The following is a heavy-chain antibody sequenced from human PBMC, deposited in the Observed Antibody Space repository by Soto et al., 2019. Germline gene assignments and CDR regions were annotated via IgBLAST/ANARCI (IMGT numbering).Heavy chain of an antibody. Sequence: QVQLVQSGAEVIQPGASVKVSCKASGYTFTGHYIHWVQQAPGQGLEWLGRINPKSGGTKNAQKFQAWVTMTRDTSITTAYMGLSRLKSDDTAVYYCARGGPEWDLRRDYYYGMDVWGQGTTVTVSS. J-gene: IGHJ6*02. CDR2: INPKSGGT. D-gene: IGHD1-26*01. V-gene: IGHV1-2*04. CDR1: GYTFTGHY. CDR3: ARGGPEWDLRRDYYYGMDV.